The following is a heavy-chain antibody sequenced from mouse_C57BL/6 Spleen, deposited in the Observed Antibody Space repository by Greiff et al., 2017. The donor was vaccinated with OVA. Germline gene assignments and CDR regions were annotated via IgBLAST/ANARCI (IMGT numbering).Heavy chain of an antibody. J-gene: IGHJ2*01. CDR3: ARNYYGDYFDY. V-gene: IGHV1-19*01. CDR1: GYTFTDYY. D-gene: IGHD2-1*01. CDR2: INPYNGGT. Sequence: EVQLQQSGPVLVKPGASVKMSCKASGYTFTDYYMNWVKQSHGKSLEWIGVINPYNGGTSYNQKFKGKATLTVDKSSSTAYMELNSLTSEDSAVYYCARNYYGDYFDYWGQGTTLTGSS.